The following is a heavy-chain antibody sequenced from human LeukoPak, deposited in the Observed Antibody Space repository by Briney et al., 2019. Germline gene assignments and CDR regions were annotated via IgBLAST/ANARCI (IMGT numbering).Heavy chain of an antibody. CDR2: IYYSGST. V-gene: IGHV4-59*01. D-gene: IGHD6-19*01. CDR3: ARVRRQWLARRWFDP. J-gene: IGHJ5*02. CDR1: GGSISSYY. Sequence: SETLSLTCTVSGGSISSYYWSWIRQPPGKGLEWIGYIYYSGSTNYNPSLKNRVTISVDTSKNQFSLKLSSVTAADTAVYYCARVRRQWLARRWFDPWGQGTLVTVSS.